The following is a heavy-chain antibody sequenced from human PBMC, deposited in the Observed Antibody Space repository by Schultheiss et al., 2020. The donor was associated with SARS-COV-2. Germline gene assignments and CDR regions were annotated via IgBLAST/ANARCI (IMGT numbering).Heavy chain of an antibody. J-gene: IGHJ4*02. CDR1: GYTFTGYY. CDR3: AREEMATIF. V-gene: IGHV1-2*02. Sequence: ASVKVSCKASGYTFTGYYMHWVRQAPGQGLEWMGWMNPNSGGTNYAQKFQGRVTMTRNTSISTAYMELSSLRSEDTAVYYCAREEMATIFWGQGTLVTVSS. D-gene: IGHD5-24*01. CDR2: MNPNSGGT.